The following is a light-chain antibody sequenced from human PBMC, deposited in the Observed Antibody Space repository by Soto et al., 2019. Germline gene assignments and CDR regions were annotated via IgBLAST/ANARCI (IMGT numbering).Light chain of an antibody. J-gene: IGKJ2*01. V-gene: IGKV3-20*01. CDR1: QSVSSSY. CDR3: QQYGSSPHT. Sequence: ELVLTQSPGTLSLSPGERATLSCRASQSVSSSYLAWYQHKPGQAPRLLIYGASSRATGIPYRFSGSGSGTDFTLTISRLEPEDFAVYYWQQYGSSPHTFGQGTKLEIK. CDR2: GAS.